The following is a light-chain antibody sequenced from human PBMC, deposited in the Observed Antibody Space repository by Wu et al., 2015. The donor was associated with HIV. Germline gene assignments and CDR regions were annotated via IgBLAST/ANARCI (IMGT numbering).Light chain of an antibody. CDR2: GAS. J-gene: IGKJ4*01. Sequence: EIVLTQSPGTLSLSPGERATLSCRASQSISSSYLAWYQQKPGQAPRLLIYGASRRASGIPDRVSGSGSGTDFTLTINGLEPEDFAVYYCQQYGISTQVTFGGGTKVEIK. CDR1: QSISSSY. CDR3: QQYGISTQVT. V-gene: IGKV3-20*01.